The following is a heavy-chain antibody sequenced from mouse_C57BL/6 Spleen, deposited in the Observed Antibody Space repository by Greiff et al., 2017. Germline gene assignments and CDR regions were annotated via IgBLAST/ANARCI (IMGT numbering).Heavy chain of an antibody. V-gene: IGHV5-17*01. CDR1: GFTFSDYG. Sequence: DVKLVESGGGLVKPGGSLKLSCAASGFTFSDYGMHWVRQAPEKGLEWVAYISSGSSTIYYADTVKGRFTISRDNATNTLFLQMTSLRSEDTAMYYCARDPSYAMDYWGQGTSVTVSS. CDR3: ARDPSYAMDY. J-gene: IGHJ4*01. CDR2: ISSGSSTI.